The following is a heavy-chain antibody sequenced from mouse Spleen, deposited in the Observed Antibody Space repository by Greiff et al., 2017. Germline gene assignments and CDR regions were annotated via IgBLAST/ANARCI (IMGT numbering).Heavy chain of an antibody. CDR2: ISSGGSYT. V-gene: IGHV5-9-3*01. CDR3: ARRGTTMYFDV. J-gene: IGHJ1*01. Sequence: EVQGVESGGGLVKPGGSLKLSCAASGFTFSDYYMYWVRQTPEKRLEWVATISSGGSYTYYPDSVKGRFTISRDNAKNTLYLQMSSLRSEDTAMYYCARRGTTMYFDVWGAGTTVTVSS. CDR1: GFTFSDYY. D-gene: IGHD1-1*01.